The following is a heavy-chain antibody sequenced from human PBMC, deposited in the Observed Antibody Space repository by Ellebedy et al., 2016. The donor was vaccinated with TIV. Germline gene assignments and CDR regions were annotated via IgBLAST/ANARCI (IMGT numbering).Heavy chain of an antibody. CDR3: ARPSSSSWYTSFDY. V-gene: IGHV3-23*01. Sequence: PGGSLRLSCAASGFTFSSYAMSWVRQTPGKGLEWVSTISGDGGRKYYADSVTGRFTISRDNSKNTLSLQMNSLRAEDTAVFYCARPSSSSWYTSFDYWGRGTLVTVSS. CDR2: ISGDGGRK. D-gene: IGHD6-13*01. J-gene: IGHJ4*02. CDR1: GFTFSSYA.